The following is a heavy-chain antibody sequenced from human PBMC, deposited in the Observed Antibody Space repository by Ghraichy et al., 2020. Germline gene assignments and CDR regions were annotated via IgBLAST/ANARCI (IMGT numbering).Heavy chain of an antibody. J-gene: IGHJ4*02. CDR2: IRSSANNYAT. Sequence: GGSLRLSCAAAGFTFRGSAIHWVRQTSGKGLEWVGRIRSSANNYATAYAASVTGRFTVSRDDSENTAYLQMNDLKTEDTAVYHCRLYGDSGYALDYLGQGTLVTVSP. V-gene: IGHV3-73*01. D-gene: IGHD5-12*01. CDR1: GFTFRGSA. CDR3: RLYGDSGYALDY.